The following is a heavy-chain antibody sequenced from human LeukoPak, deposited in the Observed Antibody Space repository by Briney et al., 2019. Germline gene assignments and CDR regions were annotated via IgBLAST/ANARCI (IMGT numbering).Heavy chain of an antibody. CDR2: IYYSGSA. V-gene: IGHV4-39*01. Sequence: PSETLSLTXTVSGGSISSSSYYWGWIRQPPGKGLEWIGSIYYSGSAYYSPSLKSRVTISVDTSKNQFSLKLSSVTAADTAVYYCARRGGAAGYCSSTSCYYFDYWGQGTLVTVSS. CDR1: GGSISSSSYY. CDR3: ARRGGAAGYCSSTSCYYFDY. J-gene: IGHJ4*02. D-gene: IGHD2-2*01.